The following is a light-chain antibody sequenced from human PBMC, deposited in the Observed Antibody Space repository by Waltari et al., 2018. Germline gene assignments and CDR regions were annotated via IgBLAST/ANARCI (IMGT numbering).Light chain of an antibody. CDR2: ENK. J-gene: IGLJ3*02. Sequence: QSVLTQPPSVSAAPRQKVTISCSGSYSNIGHNYVSWYQQLPGTAPRLVMYENKKRPSGIPDRFSGSKSGTSATLGITGLQTGDEADYYCGTWDNSLNAWVFGGGTKLTVL. CDR1: YSNIGHNY. CDR3: GTWDNSLNAWV. V-gene: IGLV1-51*02.